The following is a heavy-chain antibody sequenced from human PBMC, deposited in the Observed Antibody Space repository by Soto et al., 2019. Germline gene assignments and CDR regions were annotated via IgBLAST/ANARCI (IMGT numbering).Heavy chain of an antibody. V-gene: IGHV1-2*02. CDR1: GYTFTGYY. J-gene: IGHJ5*02. D-gene: IGHD6-19*01. CDR3: ARAVAVGWGWFDP. Sequence: ASVKVSCKASGYTFTGYYMHWVRQAPGQGLEWMGWINPNSGGTNYAQKFQGRVTMTRDTSISTAYMELSRLRPDDTAVYYCARAVAVGWGWFDPWGQGTLVTVSS. CDR2: INPNSGGT.